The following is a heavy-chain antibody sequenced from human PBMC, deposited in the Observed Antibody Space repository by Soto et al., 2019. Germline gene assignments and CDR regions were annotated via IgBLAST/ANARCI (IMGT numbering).Heavy chain of an antibody. CDR2: ISGSGGST. V-gene: IGHV3-23*01. CDR3: AKSRGGGYCSSTSCYTVGYYFDY. CDR1: GFTFSSYA. J-gene: IGHJ4*02. Sequence: EVQLLESGGGLVQPGGSLRLSCAASGFTFSSYAMSWVRQAPGKGLEWVSAISGSGGSTYYADSVKGRFTISRDNSKNTQYLQMNSLRAEDTAVYYCAKSRGGGYCSSTSCYTVGYYFDYWGQGTLVTVSS. D-gene: IGHD2-2*02.